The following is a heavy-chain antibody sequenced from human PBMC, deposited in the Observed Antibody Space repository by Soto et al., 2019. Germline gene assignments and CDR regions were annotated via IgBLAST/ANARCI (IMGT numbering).Heavy chain of an antibody. CDR3: AKSIPGWYYFDY. J-gene: IGHJ4*02. D-gene: IGHD6-19*01. CDR1: GSTFSSYT. V-gene: IGHV1-69*02. CDR2: IIPILGIA. Sequence: QVQLVQSGAEVKKPGSSVKVSCKAAGSTFSSYTISWVRQAPGQGLEWMGRIIPILGIANYAQKFQGRVTITADKSTSTAYMELSSLRSVDTAVYYCAKSIPGWYYFDYWGQGTLVTVSS.